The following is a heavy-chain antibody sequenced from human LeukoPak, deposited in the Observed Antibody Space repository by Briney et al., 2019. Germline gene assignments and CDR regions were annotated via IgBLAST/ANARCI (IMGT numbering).Heavy chain of an antibody. CDR2: IYYSGST. D-gene: IGHD3-22*01. CDR3: ARSWGGYYDSSGYANWFDP. CDR1: GGSISSGGYS. Sequence: PSQTLSLTCAVSGGSISSGGYSWSWIRQPPGKGLEWIVYIYYSGSTYYNPSLKSRVTISVDRSKNQFSLKLSSVTAADTAVYYCARSWGGYYDSSGYANWFDPWGQGTLVTVSS. V-gene: IGHV4-30-2*01. J-gene: IGHJ5*02.